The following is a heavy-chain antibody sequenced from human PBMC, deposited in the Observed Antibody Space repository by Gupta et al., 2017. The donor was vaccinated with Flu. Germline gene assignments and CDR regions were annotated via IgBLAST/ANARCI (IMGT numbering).Heavy chain of an antibody. Sequence: EVQLLESGGGLVQPGGSLRLSCAASGFTCSDYAMNWVRQAPGKGREWVSIINPNGQSTHYADSVKGRFTISRDDSKSTLYLQMNNLGVEDTAVYYCASRGWNRISSFDSWGQGTLVTVSS. CDR3: ASRGWNRISSFDS. CDR1: GFTCSDYA. V-gene: IGHV3-23*01. J-gene: IGHJ4*02. CDR2: INPNGQST. D-gene: IGHD6-19*01.